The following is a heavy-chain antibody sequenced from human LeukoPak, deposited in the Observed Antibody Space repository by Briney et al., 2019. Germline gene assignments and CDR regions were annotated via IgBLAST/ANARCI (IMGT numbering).Heavy chain of an antibody. CDR3: ATPLARGVDYFDY. J-gene: IGHJ4*02. CDR1: GGSISSSSYY. V-gene: IGHV4-39*01. CDR2: IYYSGST. D-gene: IGHD3-10*01. Sequence: PSETLSLTCTVSGGSISSSSYYWGWIRQPPGKGLEWIGSIYYSGSTYYNPSLKSRVTISVDTSKNQFSLKLSSVTAADTAVYYCATPLARGVDYFDYWGQGTLVTVSS.